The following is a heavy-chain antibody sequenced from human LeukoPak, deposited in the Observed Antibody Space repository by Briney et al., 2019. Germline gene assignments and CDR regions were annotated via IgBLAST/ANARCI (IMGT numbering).Heavy chain of an antibody. CDR1: GFTFSSYA. D-gene: IGHD1-1*01. V-gene: IGHV3-23*01. J-gene: IGHJ4*02. CDR2: ISGSGGST. CDR3: AKGNGADDQGPSYFDY. Sequence: PGGSLRLSCAASGFTFSSYAMSWVRQAPGKGLEWVSAISGSGGSTYYADSVKGRFTISRDNSKNTLYLQMNSLRAEDTAVYYCAKGNGADDQGPSYFDYWGQGTLVTVSS.